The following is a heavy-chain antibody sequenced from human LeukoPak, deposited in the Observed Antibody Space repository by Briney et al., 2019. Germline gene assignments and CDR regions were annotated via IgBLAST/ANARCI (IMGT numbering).Heavy chain of an antibody. CDR1: GYTFTDYH. V-gene: IGHV1-2*06. J-gene: IGHJ4*02. Sequence: ASVKVSCKASGYTFTDYHVHWVRQAPGQGLEWMGRINPNSGGTNCVQKFQGRVSMTRDTSISTAYMELSSLTSHDTAVYYCASAYSSGWSLDYWGQGTLVTVSS. CDR3: ASAYSSGWSLDY. CDR2: INPNSGGT. D-gene: IGHD6-19*01.